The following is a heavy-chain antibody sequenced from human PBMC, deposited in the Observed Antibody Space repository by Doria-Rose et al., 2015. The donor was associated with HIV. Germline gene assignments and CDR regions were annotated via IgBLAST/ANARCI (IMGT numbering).Heavy chain of an antibody. J-gene: IGHJ4*02. V-gene: IGHV4-61*02. CDR3: ARTANWNDGRVDS. D-gene: IGHD1-20*01. Sequence: IRQPAGKGLEWIGRNYIRGSPDYNPSRQSRVTISVDTTKNKFSLEVNSVPAADTAVYYCARTANWNDGRVDSWGQGTSVIVSS. CDR2: NYIRGSP.